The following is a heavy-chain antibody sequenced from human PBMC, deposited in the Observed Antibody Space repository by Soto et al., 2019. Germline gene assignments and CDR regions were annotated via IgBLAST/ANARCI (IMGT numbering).Heavy chain of an antibody. D-gene: IGHD2-15*01. Sequence: QVQLQQWGAGLLKPSETLSLTCAVYGGSFSGYYWSWIRQPPGKGLEWIGEINHSGSTNYNPSLKRRVTISVDTSKNQFSLKLSSVTAADTAVYYCARAQDCSGGSCYSFPGWFDPWGQGTLVTVSS. J-gene: IGHJ5*02. CDR1: GGSFSGYY. V-gene: IGHV4-34*01. CDR2: INHSGST. CDR3: ARAQDCSGGSCYSFPGWFDP.